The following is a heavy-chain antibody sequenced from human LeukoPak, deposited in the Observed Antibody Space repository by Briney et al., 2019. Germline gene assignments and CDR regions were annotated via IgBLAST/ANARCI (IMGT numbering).Heavy chain of an antibody. CDR2: IWYDGSKK. CDR1: GFTFSDYG. J-gene: IGHJ4*02. D-gene: IGHD5-18*01. Sequence: PGGSLRLSCAASGFTFSDYGIHWVRQAPGQGLEWVALIWYDGSKKYYADSVKGRFTISRDNSKNTLYLQMNSLRAEDTAVYYCARGYTAGYYFDYWGQGTLVTVSS. V-gene: IGHV3-33*01. CDR3: ARGYTAGYYFDY.